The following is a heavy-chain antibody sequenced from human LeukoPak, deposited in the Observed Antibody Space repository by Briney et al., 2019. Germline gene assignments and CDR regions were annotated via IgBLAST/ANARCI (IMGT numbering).Heavy chain of an antibody. Sequence: GGSLRLPCAASGFTFSDYYMSWIRQAPGKGLEWVSYISSSSSYTNYADSVKGRFTISRDNAKNSLYLQMNSLRAEDTAVYYCARASGYDRYYFDYWGQGTLVTVSS. V-gene: IGHV3-11*06. CDR3: ARASGYDRYYFDY. D-gene: IGHD5-12*01. CDR1: GFTFSDYY. CDR2: ISSSSSYT. J-gene: IGHJ4*02.